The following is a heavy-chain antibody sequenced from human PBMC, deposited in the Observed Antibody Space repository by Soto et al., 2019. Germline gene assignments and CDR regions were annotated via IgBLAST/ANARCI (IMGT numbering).Heavy chain of an antibody. J-gene: IGHJ4*02. CDR1: GGSFSGYY. CDR3: ARGPKGPSPPDFDY. CDR2: INHSGST. Sequence: PSETLSLTCAVYGGSFSGYYWSWIRQPPGKGLEWIGEINHSGSTNYNPSLKSRVTISVDTSKNQFSLSLSSVTAADTAVYYCARGPKGPSPPDFDYWGQGTLVTVSS. V-gene: IGHV4-34*01.